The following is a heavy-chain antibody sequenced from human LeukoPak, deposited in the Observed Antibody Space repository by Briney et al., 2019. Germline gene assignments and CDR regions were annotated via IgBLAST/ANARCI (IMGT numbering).Heavy chain of an antibody. CDR2: IYYNGRT. D-gene: IGHD1-26*01. CDR1: RGSISSYY. CDR3: ARSNTVGADLSFDS. Sequence: PSETLSLTCTVSRGSISSYYWSWIRQPPGKGLEWIGYIYYNGRTNYNPSLKSRFTISVDTSRNQFTLKLSSVTAADTAVYYCARSNTVGADLSFDSWGQGTLVTVSS. V-gene: IGHV4-59*01. J-gene: IGHJ4*02.